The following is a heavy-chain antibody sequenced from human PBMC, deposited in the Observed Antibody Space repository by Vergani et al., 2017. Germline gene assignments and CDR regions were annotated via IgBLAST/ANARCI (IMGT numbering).Heavy chain of an antibody. Sequence: QVQLVQSGAEVKKPGASVKVSCKVSGYTLTELSMHWVRQAPGKGLEWMGGFDPEDGETIYAQKFQGRVTMTEDKSTDTAYMELSSLRSEDTAVYYCATGARVRWLHEGNSVSDYFDYWGQGTLVTVSS. D-gene: IGHD2/OR15-2a*01. CDR2: FDPEDGET. V-gene: IGHV1-24*01. J-gene: IGHJ4*02. CDR1: GYTLTELS. CDR3: ATGARVRWLHEGNSVSDYFDY.